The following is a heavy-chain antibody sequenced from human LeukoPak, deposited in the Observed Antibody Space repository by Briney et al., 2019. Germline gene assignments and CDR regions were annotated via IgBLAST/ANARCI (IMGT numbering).Heavy chain of an antibody. J-gene: IGHJ5*02. V-gene: IGHV1-2*02. CDR2: INPNGGT. CDR3: ARDHVRSGWSYRFDP. D-gene: IGHD6-19*01. CDR1: GYTFTGHY. Sequence: ASVKVSCKASGYTFTGHYIHWVRQAPGQVLEWMGWINPNGGTNYVQKFQGRVTMTRDMSISTAYMELSGLKSDATAVYYCARDHVRSGWSYRFDPWGQGTLVTVSS.